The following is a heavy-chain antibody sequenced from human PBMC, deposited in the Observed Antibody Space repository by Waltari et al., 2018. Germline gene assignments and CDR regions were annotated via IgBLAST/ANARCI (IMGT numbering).Heavy chain of an antibody. D-gene: IGHD4-4*01. V-gene: IGHV1-69*01. CDR1: GGTLSSYA. CDR2: IIPVFGTP. Sequence: QVQLVQSGAEVKKPGSSVKVSCKASGGTLSSYAISWVRQAPGQGLEWMAGIIPVFGTPNYAQKFQGRVTITADESTSTAYMELSSLRSEETAVYYCARPRTTGRDDYNSEFDYWGQGTLVTVSS. CDR3: ARPRTTGRDDYNSEFDY. J-gene: IGHJ4*02.